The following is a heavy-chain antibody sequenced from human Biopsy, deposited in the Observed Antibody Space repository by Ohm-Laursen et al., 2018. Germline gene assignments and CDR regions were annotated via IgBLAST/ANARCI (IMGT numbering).Heavy chain of an antibody. CDR3: ARGDYFDSNGYFWFDP. V-gene: IGHV4-31*01. CDR2: IFNSSNT. CDR1: GRSISSGGSY. J-gene: IGHJ5*02. D-gene: IGHD3-22*01. Sequence: SETLSLTCTVAGRSISSGGSYWSWIRQRPGKGLELIGYIFNSSNTYYNPSLKNLITISGDTSKNQFSLKLNSVTAADTAVYYCARGDYFDSNGYFWFDPWGQGTLVTVSS.